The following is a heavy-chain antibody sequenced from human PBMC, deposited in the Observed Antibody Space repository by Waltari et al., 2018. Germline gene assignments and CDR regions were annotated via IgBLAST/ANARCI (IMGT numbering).Heavy chain of an antibody. CDR1: GGSFSGYY. D-gene: IGHD2-15*01. Sequence: QVQLQQWGAGLLKPSETLSLTCAVYGGSFSGYYWSWIRQPPGKGLEWIGEINHSGSTNYNPSLKSRGTISVDTSKNQFSLKVNSVTAADTAVYYCARGYCSGDSCSVYFDYWGQGTLVTVSS. V-gene: IGHV4-34*02. CDR2: INHSGST. J-gene: IGHJ4*02. CDR3: ARGYCSGDSCSVYFDY.